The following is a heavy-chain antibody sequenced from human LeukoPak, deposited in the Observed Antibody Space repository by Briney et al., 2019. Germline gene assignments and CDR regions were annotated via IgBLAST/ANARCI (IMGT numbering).Heavy chain of an antibody. J-gene: IGHJ4*02. V-gene: IGHV3-66*01. Sequence: GGSLRLSCAASGFTVSSNYMSWVRQAPGTGLEWVSVSYSGGSTYYADSVKGRFSTSRDNSKNTLYLQMNSLRAEDTAVYYCARARWDCSGGSCSPLFDYWGQGTLVTVSS. CDR1: GFTVSSNY. D-gene: IGHD2-15*01. CDR3: ARARWDCSGGSCSPLFDY. CDR2: SYSGGST.